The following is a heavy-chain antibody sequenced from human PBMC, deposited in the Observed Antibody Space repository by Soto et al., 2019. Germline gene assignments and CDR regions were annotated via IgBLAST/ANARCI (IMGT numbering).Heavy chain of an antibody. CDR1: GGTFSSYA. CDR3: AREVVVAATHWFDP. J-gene: IGHJ5*02. D-gene: IGHD2-15*01. Sequence: SVKVSCKASGGTFSSYAISWVRQAPGQGLEWMGGIIPIFGTANYAQRFQGRVTITADESTSTAYMELSSLRSEDTAVYYCAREVVVAATHWFDPWGQGTLVTVSS. CDR2: IIPIFGTA. V-gene: IGHV1-69*13.